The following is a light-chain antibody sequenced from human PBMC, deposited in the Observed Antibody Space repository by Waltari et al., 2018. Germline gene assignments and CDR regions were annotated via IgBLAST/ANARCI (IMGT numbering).Light chain of an antibody. CDR1: SSYVGAYNY. CDR3: SSYTTSSTVV. CDR2: DVS. Sequence: QSALTQPASVSGSPGQSITISCSGTSSYVGAYNYVSCYQQHPGKVPKVMIFDVSNRPSGVSNRFSGFKSGNTAFLTISGLQADDEADYYCSSYTTSSTVVFGGGTKVAVL. J-gene: IGLJ2*01. V-gene: IGLV2-14*03.